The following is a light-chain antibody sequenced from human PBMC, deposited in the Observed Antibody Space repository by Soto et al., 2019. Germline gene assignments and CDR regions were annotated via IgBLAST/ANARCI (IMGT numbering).Light chain of an antibody. Sequence: EIVLTHSPGTLSLSPGERATLSCRASQSVSNNYLAWYQQKPGQAPRLLIYGASSRPTGIPDRFSGSGSGTDFTLTISSLQPEDFATYYCQQLNSYPITFGQGTRLEIK. V-gene: IGKV3-20*01. CDR3: QQLNSYPIT. CDR2: GAS. J-gene: IGKJ5*01. CDR1: QSVSNNY.